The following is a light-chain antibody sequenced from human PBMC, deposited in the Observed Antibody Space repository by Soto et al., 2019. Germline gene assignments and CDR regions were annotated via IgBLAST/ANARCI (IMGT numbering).Light chain of an antibody. J-gene: IGLJ1*01. CDR3: SSYTTSNTRQIV. V-gene: IGLV2-14*03. Sequence: QSALTQPACVSGSPGQSITISCTGTGSDVGGYNYVSWYQHHPGKAPKLMIFDVSNRPSGVSNRFSGSKSGNTASLTISGLQPEDEADYYCSSYTTSNTRQIVFGTGTKVTVL. CDR1: GSDVGGYNY. CDR2: DVS.